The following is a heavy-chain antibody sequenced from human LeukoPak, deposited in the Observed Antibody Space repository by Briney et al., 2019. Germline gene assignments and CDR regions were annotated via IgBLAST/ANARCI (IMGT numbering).Heavy chain of an antibody. Sequence: SVKVSCKASGYTFTSYAISWVRQAPGQGLEWMGGIIPIFGTANYAQKFQGRVTITADKSTSTAYMELSSLRSEDTAVYYCARTNIVLMVYATGWFDPWGQGTLVTVSS. J-gene: IGHJ5*02. CDR3: ARTNIVLMVYATGWFDP. V-gene: IGHV1-69*06. CDR2: IIPIFGTA. D-gene: IGHD2-8*01. CDR1: GYTFTSYA.